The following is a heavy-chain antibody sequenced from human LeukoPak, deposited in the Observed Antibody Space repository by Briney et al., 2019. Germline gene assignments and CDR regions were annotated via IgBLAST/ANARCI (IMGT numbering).Heavy chain of an antibody. D-gene: IGHD3-3*01. J-gene: IGHJ4*02. CDR2: ISYGGSNK. CDR1: GFTFSSYA. CDR3: ARGGLRFLEWLLSDY. Sequence: GGSLRLSCAASGFTFSSYAMHWVRQAPGKGLEWVAVISYGGSNKYYADSVKSRFTISRDNSKNTLYLQMNSLRAEDTAVYYCARGGLRFLEWLLSDYWGQGTLVTVSS. V-gene: IGHV3-30-3*01.